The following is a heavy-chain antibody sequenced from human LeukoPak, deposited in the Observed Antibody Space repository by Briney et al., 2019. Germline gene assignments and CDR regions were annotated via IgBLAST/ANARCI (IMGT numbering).Heavy chain of an antibody. J-gene: IGHJ5*02. V-gene: IGHV3-23*01. D-gene: IGHD4-17*01. Sequence: GGSLRLSCAASGFTFSSYAMSWVRQAPGKGLEWVSAISGSGGSTYYADSVKGRFTISRDNSENTLYLQMNSLRAEDTAVYYCAKDSLGIYGDYVLNWFDPWGQGTLVTVSS. CDR3: AKDSLGIYGDYVLNWFDP. CDR2: ISGSGGST. CDR1: GFTFSSYA.